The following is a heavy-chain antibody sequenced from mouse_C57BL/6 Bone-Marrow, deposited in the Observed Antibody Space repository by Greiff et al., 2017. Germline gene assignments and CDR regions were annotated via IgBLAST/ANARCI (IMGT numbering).Heavy chain of an antibody. CDR2: IRSKSNNYAT. CDR3: VRHHYDYDPAWFAY. CDR1: GFSFNTYA. Sequence: DVMLVESGGGLVQPKGSLKLSCAASGFSFNTYAMNWVRQAPGKGLEWVARIRSKSNNYATYYADSVKDRFTISRDDSESMLYLQMNNLKTEDTAMYYCVRHHYDYDPAWFAYWGQGTLVTVSA. V-gene: IGHV10-1*01. D-gene: IGHD2-4*01. J-gene: IGHJ3*01.